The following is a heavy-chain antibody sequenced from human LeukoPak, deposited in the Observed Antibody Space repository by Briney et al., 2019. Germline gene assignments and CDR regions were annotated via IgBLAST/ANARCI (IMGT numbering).Heavy chain of an antibody. CDR1: GVSFSGYY. V-gene: IGHV4-34*01. D-gene: IGHD3-10*01. J-gene: IGHJ6*03. Sequence: SETLSLTCAVYGVSFSGYYWSWIRQPPGKGLEWIGEINHSGSTNYNPSLKSRVTISVDTSKNQFSLKLSSVTAADTAVYYCARREVTVVRGVIDYYYYYYMDVWGKGTTVTISS. CDR2: INHSGST. CDR3: ARREVTVVRGVIDYYYYYYMDV.